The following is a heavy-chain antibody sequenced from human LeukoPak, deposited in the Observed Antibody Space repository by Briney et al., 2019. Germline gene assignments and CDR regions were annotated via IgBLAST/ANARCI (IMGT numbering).Heavy chain of an antibody. Sequence: GGSLRLSCAASGFSFSIYEMSWVRQDPGEGLEWVSTIIDGANGMYYAASVKGRFTISRDDAKNSLYLQMNSLRAEDTAVYYCARGAYSSDGGSYYTGKSLDVWGQGTTVTVSS. D-gene: IGHD3-3*01. CDR1: GFSFSIYE. CDR3: ARGAYSSDGGSYYTGKSLDV. J-gene: IGHJ6*02. V-gene: IGHV3-48*03. CDR2: IIDGANGM.